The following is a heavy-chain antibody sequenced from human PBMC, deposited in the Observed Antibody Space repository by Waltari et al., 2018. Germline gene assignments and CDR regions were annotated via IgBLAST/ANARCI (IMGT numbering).Heavy chain of an antibody. J-gene: IGHJ3*02. D-gene: IGHD1-26*01. CDR2: IYHSGST. V-gene: IGHV4-4*02. CDR1: GGSISSSNW. Sequence: QVQLQESGPGLVKPSGTLSLTCAVSGGSISSSNWWSWVRQPPGKGLEWIGEIYHSGSTNYNPSLKGRVTISVDKSKNQFSLKLSSVTAADTAVYYCAGHSGSYPLRGAFDIWGQGTMVTVSS. CDR3: AGHSGSYPLRGAFDI.